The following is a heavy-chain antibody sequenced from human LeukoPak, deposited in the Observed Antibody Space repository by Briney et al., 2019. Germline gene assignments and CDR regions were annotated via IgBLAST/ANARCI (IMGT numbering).Heavy chain of an antibody. CDR2: ISYDGSNK. D-gene: IGHD1-26*01. Sequence: PGGSLRLSCAASGFTFSSYAMHWVRQAPGKGLEWVAVISYDGSNKYYADSVKGRFTISRDNSKNTLYLQMNSLRAEDTAVYYCARTTSGSYLLGFDYWGQGTLVTVSS. CDR3: ARTTSGSYLLGFDY. J-gene: IGHJ4*02. CDR1: GFTFSSYA. V-gene: IGHV3-30*04.